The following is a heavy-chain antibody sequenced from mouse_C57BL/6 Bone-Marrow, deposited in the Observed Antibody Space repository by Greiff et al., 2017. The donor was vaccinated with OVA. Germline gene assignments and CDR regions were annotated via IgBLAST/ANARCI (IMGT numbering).Heavy chain of an antibody. CDR2: IDPSDSYT. CDR1: GYTFTSYW. Sequence: QVQLQQPGAELVMPGASVKLSCKASGYTFTSYWMHWVKQRPGQGLEWIGEIDPSDSYTNYNQKFKGKSTLTVDKSSSTAYMQLSSLTSEDSAVYYCAREGINWDIFAYGGQGTLVTVSA. CDR3: AREGINWDIFAY. J-gene: IGHJ3*01. V-gene: IGHV1-69*01. D-gene: IGHD4-1*01.